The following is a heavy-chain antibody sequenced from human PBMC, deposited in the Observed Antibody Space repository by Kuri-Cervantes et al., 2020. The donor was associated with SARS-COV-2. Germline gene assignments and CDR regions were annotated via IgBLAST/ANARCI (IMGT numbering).Heavy chain of an antibody. J-gene: IGHJ4*02. CDR3: AKRAGIYSYSSSWFDY. D-gene: IGHD6-13*01. V-gene: IGHV3-30*02. CDR2: IRYDGSNK. CDR1: GFTFSSYG. Sequence: GESLKIYCAASGFTFSSYGMHWVRQAPGKGLEWVAFIRYDGSNKYYADSVKGRFTISRDNSKNTLYLQMNSLRAEDTAVYYCAKRAGIYSYSSSWFDYWGQGTSVTVSS.